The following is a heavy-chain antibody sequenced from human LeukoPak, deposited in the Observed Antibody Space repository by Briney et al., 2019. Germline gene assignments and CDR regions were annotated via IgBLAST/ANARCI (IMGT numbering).Heavy chain of an antibody. CDR2: ISYDGSNK. CDR1: GFTFSSYA. V-gene: IGHV3-30-3*01. D-gene: IGHD6-13*01. J-gene: IGHJ4*02. Sequence: PGGSLRLSCAASGFTFSSYAMHWVRQAPGKGLEWVAVISYDGSNKYYADSVKGRFTISRDNSKNSLYLQMNSLRAEDTAVYYCARDPYSSSWYTPAFFDYWGQGTLVTVSS. CDR3: ARDPYSSSWYTPAFFDY.